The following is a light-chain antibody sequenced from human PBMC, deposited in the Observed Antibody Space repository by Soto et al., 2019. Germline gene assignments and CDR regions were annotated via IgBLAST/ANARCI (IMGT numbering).Light chain of an antibody. J-gene: IGLJ1*01. CDR1: SSDVGGYNY. V-gene: IGLV2-14*01. Sequence: QSVLTQPASVSGSPGQSITISCTGTSSDVGGYNYVSWYQRHPGKAPNLMIYEVSNRPSGVSNRFSGSTSGNTASLTISGLPADDEADYYCSSYTSSSSGVFGTGTKLTVL. CDR2: EVS. CDR3: SSYTSSSSGV.